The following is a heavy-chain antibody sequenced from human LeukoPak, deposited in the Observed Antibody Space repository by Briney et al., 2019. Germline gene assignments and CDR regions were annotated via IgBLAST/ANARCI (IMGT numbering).Heavy chain of an antibody. CDR3: ARDGDGDYVSDY. V-gene: IGHV3-21*01. Sequence: GGSPRLSCAASGFTFSSYSMNWVRQAPGKGLEWVSSISSSSSYIYYADSVKGRFTISRDNAKNSLYLQMNSLRAEDTAVYYCARDGDGDYVSDYWGQGTLVTVSS. J-gene: IGHJ4*02. CDR2: ISSSSSYI. CDR1: GFTFSSYS. D-gene: IGHD4-17*01.